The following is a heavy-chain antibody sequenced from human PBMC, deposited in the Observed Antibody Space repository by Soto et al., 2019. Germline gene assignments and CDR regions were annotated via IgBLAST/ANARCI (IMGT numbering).Heavy chain of an antibody. CDR2: MNVGTGGT. V-gene: IGHV1-2*06. J-gene: IGHJ4*02. CDR1: GYRFTTHY. CDR3: ARDGNFALRGYSFGFDF. D-gene: IGHD5-18*01. Sequence: WASVKVSCKASGYRFTTHYIHWVRQAPGQGLEWMGRMNVGTGGTTYAHKFQGRVTMTRDTSIRTAYLEVSSVKSDDTAMYYCARDGNFALRGYSFGFDFWGQGTLVTVSS.